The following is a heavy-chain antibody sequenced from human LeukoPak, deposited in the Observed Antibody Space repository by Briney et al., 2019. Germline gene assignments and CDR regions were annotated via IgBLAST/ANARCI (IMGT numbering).Heavy chain of an antibody. V-gene: IGHV4-59*01. CDR2: VFYSGST. J-gene: IGHJ3*02. CDR3: ARVPYYDILTGYELGAFDI. Sequence: SETLSLTCTVSGASISSYYWSWIRQPPGKGLEWIGYVFYSGSTNYNPSLKSRVTISIDTSKNQFSLKLSSVTAADTAVYYCARVPYYDILTGYELGAFDIWGQGTMVTVSS. CDR1: GASISSYY. D-gene: IGHD3-9*01.